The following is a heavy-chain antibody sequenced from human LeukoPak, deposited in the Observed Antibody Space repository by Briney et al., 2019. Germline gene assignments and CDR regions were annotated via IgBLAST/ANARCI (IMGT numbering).Heavy chain of an antibody. Sequence: QSGGSLTLSCAASGFTFSSYAMSWVRQAPGKGLEWVSAISGSGGSTYYANSVKGRFAISRDNSKHTLYLQMNSLRAEDTAVYYCAKASTIVPSLYYFDYWGQGTLVTVSS. CDR1: GFTFSSYA. D-gene: IGHD3-22*01. V-gene: IGHV3-23*01. CDR2: ISGSGGST. J-gene: IGHJ4*02. CDR3: AKASTIVPSLYYFDY.